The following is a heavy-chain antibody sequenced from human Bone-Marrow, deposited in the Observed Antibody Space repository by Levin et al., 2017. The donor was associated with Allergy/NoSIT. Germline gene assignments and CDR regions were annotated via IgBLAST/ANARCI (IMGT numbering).Heavy chain of an antibody. Sequence: QAGGSLRLSCAASGFTFSSYVMNWVRQAPGKGLEWVSSISGSGGSTYYADSVKGRFTISRDNSKNTLYLQMNSLRAEDTAVYYCAKDPPAAGVFDYWGQGTLVTVSS. CDR2: ISGSGGST. J-gene: IGHJ4*02. V-gene: IGHV3-23*01. CDR3: AKDPPAAGVFDY. CDR1: GFTFSSYV. D-gene: IGHD6-13*01.